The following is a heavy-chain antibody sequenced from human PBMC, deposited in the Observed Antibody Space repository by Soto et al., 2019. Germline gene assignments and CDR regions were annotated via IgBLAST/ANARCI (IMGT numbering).Heavy chain of an antibody. Sequence: QITLKESGPTLVKPTQTLTLTCTFSGFSLSTRGVVVGRIRQPPGKALEWPALIYWDDGKPYRPALKCRLTSTKDTSKNQVVLTMTNMDPVDTATYYGARGRHPYYYYGMDVWGQGTTVTVSS. CDR2: IYWDDGK. V-gene: IGHV2-5*02. D-gene: IGHD1-26*01. CDR3: ARGRHPYYYYGMDV. J-gene: IGHJ6*02. CDR1: GFSLSTRGVV.